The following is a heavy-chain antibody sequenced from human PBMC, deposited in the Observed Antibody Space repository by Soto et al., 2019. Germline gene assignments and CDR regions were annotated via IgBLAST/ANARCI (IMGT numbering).Heavy chain of an antibody. CDR3: AIQVERGLDY. CDR1: GFTFSSFG. J-gene: IGHJ4*02. CDR2: ISYDGSKK. V-gene: IGHV3-30*03. D-gene: IGHD1-1*01. Sequence: ESGGGVVQPGRSLRLSCAASGFTFSSFGMHWVRQAPGKGLEWVAAISYDGSKKYYADSVKGRFTISRDNSKNTLYLQMNSLRAEDKAVSYCAIQVERGLDYWGKGTLVTVSS.